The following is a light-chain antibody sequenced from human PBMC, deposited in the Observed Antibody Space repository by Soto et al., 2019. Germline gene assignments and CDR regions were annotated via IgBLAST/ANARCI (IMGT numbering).Light chain of an antibody. Sequence: QSALTQPPSASGSPGQSVTISCTGTKNDIGVYDFVSWYQQLPGTAPKLLIYSNDQRPSGVPDRFSGSKSGTSASLAISGLQSEDEADYYCAAWDDSLNGWVFGGGTKLTVL. CDR3: AAWDDSLNGWV. CDR1: KNDIGVYDF. CDR2: SND. J-gene: IGLJ3*02. V-gene: IGLV1-44*01.